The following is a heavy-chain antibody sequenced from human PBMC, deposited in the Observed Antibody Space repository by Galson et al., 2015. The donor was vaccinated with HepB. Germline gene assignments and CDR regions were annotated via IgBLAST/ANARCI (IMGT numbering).Heavy chain of an antibody. Sequence: SLRLSCAASGFTFSDYYMSWIRQTPGKGLEWLSYISSSCSGSSTNYADSVLGRFTISRDNAKNSLFLQLNSLRAEDTAVCYCARVRSVAGTIGFDNWGQGTLVTVSS. V-gene: IGHV3-11*06. D-gene: IGHD6-19*01. CDR1: GFTFSDYY. J-gene: IGHJ4*02. CDR2: ISSSCSGSST. CDR3: ARVRSVAGTIGFDN.